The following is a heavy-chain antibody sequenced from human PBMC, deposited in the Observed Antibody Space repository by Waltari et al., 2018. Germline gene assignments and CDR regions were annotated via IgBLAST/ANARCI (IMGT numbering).Heavy chain of an antibody. CDR3: ARSGCGSTNCHPGAYDT. D-gene: IGHD2-2*01. J-gene: IGHJ3*02. V-gene: IGHV1-18*04. CDR1: GYTFTSYG. Sequence: QNQLVQSGAEVKKPGASVKVSCKASGYTFTSYGISWVRQAPGQGREWMGWIGVYNGHPNHAQNFQCRVTMTTDTSTSTAYMELRSLTSDDTAMYYCARSGCGSTNCHPGAYDTWGQGTMVTVSS. CDR2: IGVYNGHP.